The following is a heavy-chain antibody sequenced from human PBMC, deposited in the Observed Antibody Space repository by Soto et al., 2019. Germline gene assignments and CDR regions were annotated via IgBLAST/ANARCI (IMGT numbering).Heavy chain of an antibody. J-gene: IGHJ4*02. CDR2: INHSGST. D-gene: IGHD3-16*02. CDR1: GGSFSGYY. Sequence: PSETLSLTCAVYGGSFSGYYWSWIRQPPGKGLEWIGEINHSGSTNYNPSLKSRVTISVDTSKNQFSLKLSSVTAADTAVYYCARDRLTRVGRYFDYWGQGTLVTVSS. CDR3: ARDRLTRVGRYFDY. V-gene: IGHV4-34*01.